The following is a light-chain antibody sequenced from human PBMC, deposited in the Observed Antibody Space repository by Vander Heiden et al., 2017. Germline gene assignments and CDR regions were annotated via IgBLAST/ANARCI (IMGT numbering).Light chain of an antibody. CDR3: QQSDSTPNT. CDR1: QSISSY. CDR2: AAS. Sequence: DIQMTQSPSSLSASVGDRVTITCRASQSISSYLNWYLQKPGKAPKLLIYAASSLQSGVPSRFSGSGSGTDFTLTISRLQPEDFATYYCQQSDSTPNTFGQGTKLEIK. J-gene: IGKJ2*01. V-gene: IGKV1-39*01.